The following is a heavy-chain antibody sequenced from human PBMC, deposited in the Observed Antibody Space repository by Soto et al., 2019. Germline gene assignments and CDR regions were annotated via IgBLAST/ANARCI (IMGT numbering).Heavy chain of an antibody. V-gene: IGHV4-59*01. CDR3: ARDRIPAGGYAFDI. CDR1: GGSISTYN. J-gene: IGHJ3*02. Sequence: QVRLQESGPGLVKPSETLSLTCTVSGGSISTYNWNWIRQPPGKGLEWVGCIYHTGSANYNPSLKSRVTLSLDTSKSQFSLKLSSVTAADTAVYYCARDRIPAGGYAFDIWGQGTTVTVSS. CDR2: IYHTGSA. D-gene: IGHD6-13*01.